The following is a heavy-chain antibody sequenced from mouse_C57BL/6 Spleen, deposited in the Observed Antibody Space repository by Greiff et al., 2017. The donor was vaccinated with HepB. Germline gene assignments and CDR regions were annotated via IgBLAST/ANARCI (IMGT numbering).Heavy chain of an antibody. Sequence: EVQLQQSGAELVRPGASVKLSCTASGFNIKDDYMHWVKQRPEQGLEWIGWIDPENGDTEYASKFQGKATITADTSSNTAYLQLSSLTSEDTAVYYCTTYSTTVKDYWGQGTSVTVSS. V-gene: IGHV14-4*01. D-gene: IGHD1-1*01. J-gene: IGHJ4*01. CDR2: IDPENGDT. CDR3: TTYSTTVKDY. CDR1: GFNIKDDY.